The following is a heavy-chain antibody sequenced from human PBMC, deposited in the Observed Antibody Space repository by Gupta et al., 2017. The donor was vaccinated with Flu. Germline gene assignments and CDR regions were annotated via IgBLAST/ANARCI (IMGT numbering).Heavy chain of an antibody. CDR1: GYIFTGYY. J-gene: IGHJ4*02. V-gene: IGHV1-2*06. Sequence: SGYIFTGYYIHWVRQAPGQGLEWMGRINPNNGGTNYAQKFQGRVTMTRDTSITTAYMEMSTLRSDDTAVYYCATWSSSFDYWGQGTLVTVSS. CDR2: INPNNGGT. D-gene: IGHD6-19*01. CDR3: ATWSSSFDY.